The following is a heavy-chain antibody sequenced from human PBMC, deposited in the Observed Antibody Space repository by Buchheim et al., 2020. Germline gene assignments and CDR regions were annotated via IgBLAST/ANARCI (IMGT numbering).Heavy chain of an antibody. CDR2: IKQDGSEK. V-gene: IGHV3-7*01. J-gene: IGHJ4*02. D-gene: IGHD3-22*01. CDR3: ARDRPTYYYDSSGYYPLDY. CDR1: GFTFSSYW. Sequence: EVQLVESGGGLVQPGGSLRLSCAASGFTFSSYWMSWVRQAPGKGLEWVANIKQDGSEKYYVDSVKGRFTISRDYATNSLYLQMNSLRAEDTAVYYCARDRPTYYYDSSGYYPLDYWGQGTL.